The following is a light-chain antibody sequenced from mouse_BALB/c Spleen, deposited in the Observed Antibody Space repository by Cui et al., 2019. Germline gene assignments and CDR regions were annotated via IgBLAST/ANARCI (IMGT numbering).Light chain of an antibody. CDR1: QSVSSSY. CDR3: QQWSGYPFT. V-gene: IGKV4-58*01. Sequence: ENVLTQSPAIMAASLGQKVTMTCSASQSVSSSYLHWYQQKSGASPKPLIHRTSNLASGVPARFSGSGSGTSYSLTISSVEAEDDATYYCQQWSGYPFTFGGGTKLEIK. CDR2: RTS. J-gene: IGKJ2*01.